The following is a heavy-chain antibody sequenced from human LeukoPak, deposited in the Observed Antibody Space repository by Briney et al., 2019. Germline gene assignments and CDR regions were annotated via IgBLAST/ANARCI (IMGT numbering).Heavy chain of an antibody. CDR2: ISSSSSTI. Sequence: PGGSLRLSCAASGFTFSSYAMHWVRQAPGKGLEWVSYISSSSSTIYYADSVKGRFTISRDNAKNSLYLQMNSLRAEDTAVYYCARVQEENYWGQGTLVTVSS. CDR1: GFTFSSYA. CDR3: ARVQEENY. V-gene: IGHV3-48*01. J-gene: IGHJ4*02.